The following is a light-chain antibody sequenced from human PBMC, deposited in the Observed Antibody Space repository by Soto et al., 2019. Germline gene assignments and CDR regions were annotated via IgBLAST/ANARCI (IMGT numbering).Light chain of an antibody. V-gene: IGKV3-20*01. J-gene: IGKJ5*01. CDR2: GIS. CDR3: KQHGQWPIT. Sequence: EIVLTQSPGTLSLSPGERATLSCRASQSVSSSYLAWYQQKPGQAPRLLIYGISKRATDIQDRFSGSGSGTEFTLTISSLQPEDFATYYCKQHGQWPITFGQGTRLDIK. CDR1: QSVSSSY.